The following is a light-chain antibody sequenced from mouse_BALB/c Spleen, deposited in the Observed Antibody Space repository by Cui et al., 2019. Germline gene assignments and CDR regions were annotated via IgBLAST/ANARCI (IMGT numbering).Light chain of an antibody. CDR1: ENIYSN. Sequence: DIQMTQTLASLSVYVGETVTITCRASENIYSNLAWDQQKQGKSPQLLVYAATNLADGVPSRFSGSGSGTQYSLKINSLQSEDFGSYYCQHFWGTPWTFGGGTKLEIK. J-gene: IGKJ1*01. CDR2: AAT. V-gene: IGKV12-46*01. CDR3: QHFWGTPWT.